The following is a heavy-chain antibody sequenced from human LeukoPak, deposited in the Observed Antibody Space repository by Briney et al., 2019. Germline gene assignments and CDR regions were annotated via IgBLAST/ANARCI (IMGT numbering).Heavy chain of an antibody. CDR2: IYSGGST. CDR3: ASSFTQTGYMEFDY. CDR1: GASVSSGKTY. J-gene: IGHJ4*02. V-gene: IGHV4-61*01. Sequence: SETLSLTCSVSGASVSSGKTYWSWIRQTPGKGLEWIGYIYSGGSTDYNPSLKSRVTISLDTSKNQFSLRLRSVIAADTALYYCASSFTQTGYMEFDYWGQGALVTVSS. D-gene: IGHD3-9*01.